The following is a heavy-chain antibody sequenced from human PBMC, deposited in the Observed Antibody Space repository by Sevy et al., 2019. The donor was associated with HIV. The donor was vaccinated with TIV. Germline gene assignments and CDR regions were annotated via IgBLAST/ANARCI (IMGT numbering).Heavy chain of an antibody. V-gene: IGHV1-18*01. CDR3: ARGSYYYDSSGYYYDPPNDY. Sequence: ASVKVSCKASGYTFTSYGISWVRQAPGQGLEWMGWISAYNGNTNYAQKLQGRVTMTTDTSTSTAYMELRSLRSDDTAVYYCARGSYYYDSSGYYYDPPNDYWGQGTLVTVSS. D-gene: IGHD3-22*01. J-gene: IGHJ4*02. CDR1: GYTFTSYG. CDR2: ISAYNGNT.